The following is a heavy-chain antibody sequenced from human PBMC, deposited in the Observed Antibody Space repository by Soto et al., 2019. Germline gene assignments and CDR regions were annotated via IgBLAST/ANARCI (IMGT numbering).Heavy chain of an antibody. CDR3: AKVRYSSPMGYYYGMDV. Sequence: QAQLEQSGGEVKKPGSSVKVSCKASRVAFSKFIVTWVRQAPGLGLEWVGGVIPVFGTANYAQNFQGRVTITADESTSTSYMEVNNLRSEDTGVYYCAKVRYSSPMGYYYGMDVWGQGTTVTVSS. J-gene: IGHJ6*02. CDR2: VIPVFGTA. CDR1: RVAFSKFI. D-gene: IGHD6-19*01. V-gene: IGHV1-69*01.